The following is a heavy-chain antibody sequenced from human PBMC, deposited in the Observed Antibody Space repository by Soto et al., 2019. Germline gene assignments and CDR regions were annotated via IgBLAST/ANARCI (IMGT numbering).Heavy chain of an antibody. CDR2: IIPIFGTA. Sequence: QVQLVQSGAEVKKPGSSVKVSCKASGGTFSSYAISWVRQAPGQGLEWMGGIIPIFGTANYAQKFQGRVTITADESTSTAYMELSRLRSEDTAVYYGARDLRGYYGSGSSSDGMGVWGQGTTVTVSS. J-gene: IGHJ6*02. V-gene: IGHV1-69*01. D-gene: IGHD3-10*01. CDR3: ARDLRGYYGSGSSSDGMGV. CDR1: GGTFSSYA.